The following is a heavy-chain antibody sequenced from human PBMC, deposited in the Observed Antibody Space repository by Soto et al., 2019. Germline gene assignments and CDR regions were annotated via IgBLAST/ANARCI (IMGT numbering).Heavy chain of an antibody. D-gene: IGHD3-10*01. J-gene: IGHJ6*02. Sequence: GESLKISCKGSGYSFTSYWIGWVRQMPGKGLEWMGKIDASDSYTNYSPSFQGHVTISTDKSVSTAYLQWSSLRASGTAMYFCARHEGDYSYYASGNGTDVWGQGTTVTVSS. CDR1: GYSFTSYW. V-gene: IGHV5-10-1*01. CDR3: ARHEGDYSYYASGNGTDV. CDR2: IDASDSYT.